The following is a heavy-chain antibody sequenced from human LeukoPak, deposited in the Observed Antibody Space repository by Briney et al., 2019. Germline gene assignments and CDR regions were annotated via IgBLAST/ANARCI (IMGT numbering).Heavy chain of an antibody. J-gene: IGHJ4*02. CDR3: ARPPTTSTTPFDY. CDR1: GYSFTNFW. V-gene: IGHV5-51*01. D-gene: IGHD1-7*01. Sequence: HGESLQISCKGSGYSFTNFWIGWVRQMPGKGLEWMGIIYPGDSDTRYSPSFQGQVTISADKSISTAHLQWSSLKASDTAMYYCARPPTTSTTPFDYWGQGTLVTVSS. CDR2: IYPGDSDT.